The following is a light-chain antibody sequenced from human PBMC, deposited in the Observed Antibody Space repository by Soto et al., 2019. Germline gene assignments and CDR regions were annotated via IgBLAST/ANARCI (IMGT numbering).Light chain of an antibody. Sequence: EIFLTQAPDTLSLAPLERSTLTCRASQYINTRLAWYQHRPGQAPRLLIYQTSLRAAGIPARFSASGSGTDFTLTISDVQPEDFALYYCHQRQSWPRTFGQGTKVDIK. J-gene: IGKJ1*01. CDR3: HQRQSWPRT. CDR1: QYINTR. V-gene: IGKV3-11*01. CDR2: QTS.